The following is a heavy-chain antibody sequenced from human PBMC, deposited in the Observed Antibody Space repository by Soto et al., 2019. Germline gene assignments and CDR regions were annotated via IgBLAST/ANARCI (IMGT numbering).Heavy chain of an antibody. CDR1: GYRLTDYGYW. Sequence: PGESLKISCKGSGYRLTDYGYWISWVRQMPGKGLEWMGRIDPSDSYTDYSPSFRGHVTISADKSITTAHLQWSSLKASDTAMYYCARLDNVRLHTVLKAFDIWGQGTMVTVSS. J-gene: IGHJ3*02. D-gene: IGHD2-2*03. CDR2: IDPSDSYT. CDR3: ARLDNVRLHTVLKAFDI. V-gene: IGHV5-10-1*01.